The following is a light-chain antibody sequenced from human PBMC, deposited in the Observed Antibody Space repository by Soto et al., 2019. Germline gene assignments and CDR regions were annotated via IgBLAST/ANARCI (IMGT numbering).Light chain of an antibody. CDR1: HDVDIY. V-gene: IGKV3-11*01. Sequence: EVVLTQSPATLSLSPGETATLSCSASHDVDIYVAWYQQKPGQAPRLLIYDASNRATGIPARFSGSGAGTDFTLTISSLEPEDFAVYYCQQRKYWPPLTFGQGTRLE. CDR2: DAS. J-gene: IGKJ5*01. CDR3: QQRKYWPPLT.